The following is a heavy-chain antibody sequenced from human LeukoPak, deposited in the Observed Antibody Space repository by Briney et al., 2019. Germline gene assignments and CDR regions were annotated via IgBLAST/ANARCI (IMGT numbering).Heavy chain of an antibody. CDR3: AKDSSRGVNYYYYYMDV. CDR2: IRHDGSNK. Sequence: GGSLRLSCAASGFTFSSYGMHWVRQAPGKGLEWVAFIRHDGSNKHYADSVKGRFTISRDNSKNTLYLQMNSLRAEDTAVYYCAKDSSRGVNYYYYYMDVWGKGTTVTMSS. D-gene: IGHD3-10*01. CDR1: GFTFSSYG. V-gene: IGHV3-30*02. J-gene: IGHJ6*03.